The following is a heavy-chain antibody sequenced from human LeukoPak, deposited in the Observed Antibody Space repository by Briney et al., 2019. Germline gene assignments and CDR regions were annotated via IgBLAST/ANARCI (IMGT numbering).Heavy chain of an antibody. CDR3: AREPVPRSSGLQY. CDR1: GITFNYGT. Sequence: SSVKLSCNASGITFNYGTISWLRQAPGQGLEWMGRIIPIFGTVDYAQKFQGRVTMTTDESTNTAYMELSSLRSEDTAVYYCAREPVPRSSGLQYWGQGTLVTVSS. J-gene: IGHJ4*02. V-gene: IGHV1-69*05. CDR2: IIPIFGTV. D-gene: IGHD3-22*01.